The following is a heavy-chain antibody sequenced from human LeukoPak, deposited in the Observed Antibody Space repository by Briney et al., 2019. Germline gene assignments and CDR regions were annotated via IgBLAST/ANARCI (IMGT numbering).Heavy chain of an antibody. CDR2: IIWNSGSI. D-gene: IGHD6-19*01. J-gene: IGHJ4*02. Sequence: GGSLRLSCAASGFTFDDYAMHWVRQAPGKGLESVSRIIWNSGSIGYADSVKGRFTISRDNAKISLYLQMNSLRAEDMALYYCAKDSVAVAGTSTCLYYWGQGTLVTVSS. CDR1: GFTFDDYA. V-gene: IGHV3-9*03. CDR3: AKDSVAVAGTSTCLYY.